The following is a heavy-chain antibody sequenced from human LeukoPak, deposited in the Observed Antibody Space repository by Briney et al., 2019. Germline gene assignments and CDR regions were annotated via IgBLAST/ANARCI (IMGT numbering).Heavy chain of an antibody. Sequence: PSETLSLTCTASGGSISSYYWSWIRQPAGKGLEWIGRIYTSGSTNYNPSLKSRVTMSVDTSKNQFSLKLSSVTAADTAVYYCARDYYDSSGPGEYYYYMDVWGKGTTVTVSS. V-gene: IGHV4-4*07. D-gene: IGHD3-22*01. CDR1: GGSISSYY. J-gene: IGHJ6*03. CDR3: ARDYYDSSGPGEYYYYMDV. CDR2: IYTSGST.